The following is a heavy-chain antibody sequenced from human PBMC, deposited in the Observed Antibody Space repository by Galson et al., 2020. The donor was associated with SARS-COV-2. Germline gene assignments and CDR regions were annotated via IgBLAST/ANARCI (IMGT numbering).Heavy chain of an antibody. CDR2: TNEHGSVT. CDR3: ARDLGGDARD. D-gene: IGHD3-16*01. CDR1: GFSFSSYW. Sequence: GESLKISCAASGFSFSSYWMHWVRRAPGEGLVWVSRTNEHGSVTNYADSVRGRFTISRDNAKNTLYLQMNSLRAEDTAIYYCARDLGGDARDWGQGTLVTVTS. J-gene: IGHJ4*02. V-gene: IGHV3-74*01.